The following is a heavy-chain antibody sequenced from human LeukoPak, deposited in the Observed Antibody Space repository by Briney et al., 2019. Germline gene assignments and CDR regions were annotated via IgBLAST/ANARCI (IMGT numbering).Heavy chain of an antibody. CDR3: ARVYNSGYDLREAFDI. V-gene: IGHV3-7*01. CDR1: GFTFSSYG. CDR2: IKQDGSEK. Sequence: GGSLRLSCAASGFTFSSYGMTWVRQAPGKGLEWVANIKQDGSEKYYVDSVKGRFTVSRDNAKNSLYLQMNSLRAEDTAVYYCARVYNSGYDLREAFDIWGQGTMVTVSS. J-gene: IGHJ3*02. D-gene: IGHD5-12*01.